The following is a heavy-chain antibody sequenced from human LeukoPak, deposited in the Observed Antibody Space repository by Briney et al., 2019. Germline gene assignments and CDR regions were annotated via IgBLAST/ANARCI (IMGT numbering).Heavy chain of an antibody. CDR1: GGSISSGSYY. D-gene: IGHD2-2*01. J-gene: IGHJ6*03. CDR3: ARLGSSTSPKYYYYYMDV. CDR2: IYTSGST. V-gene: IGHV4-61*02. Sequence: SQTLSLTCTVSGGSISSGSYYWSWIRQPAGKGLEWIGRIYTSGSTNYNPSLKSRVTISVDTSKNQFSLKLSSVTAADTAVYYCARLGSSTSPKYYYYYMDVWGKGTTVTVSS.